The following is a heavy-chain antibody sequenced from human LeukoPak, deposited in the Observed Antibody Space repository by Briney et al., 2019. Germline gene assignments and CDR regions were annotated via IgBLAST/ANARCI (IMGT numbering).Heavy chain of an antibody. J-gene: IGHJ4*02. V-gene: IGHV1-69*13. Sequence: GASVKVSCKASGGTFSSYAISWVRQAPGQGLEWMGGIIPIFGTANYAQKFQGRVTITADESTSTAYMELSSLRSEDTAVYYCARGYESSGYHDYWGQGTLVTVSS. D-gene: IGHD3-22*01. CDR3: ARGYESSGYHDY. CDR1: GGTFSSYA. CDR2: IIPIFGTA.